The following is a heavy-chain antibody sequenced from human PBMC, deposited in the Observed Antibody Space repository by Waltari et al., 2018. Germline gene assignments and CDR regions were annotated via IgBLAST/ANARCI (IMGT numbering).Heavy chain of an antibody. CDR3: ARHRGVHTGYPGLDP. J-gene: IGHJ5*02. CDR2: VSAGGNT. Sequence: QLQLQESGPGLVKPSEPLSLICTVTGGSVSGASYWDRIRQSPGTGREWIGDVSAGGNTNYNPSLKSRVTISTDTSKNQFSLRLSSVTAADTAVYYCARHRGVHTGYPGLDPWGQGTLVTVSS. V-gene: IGHV4-39*01. D-gene: IGHD3-10*01. CDR1: GGSVSGASY.